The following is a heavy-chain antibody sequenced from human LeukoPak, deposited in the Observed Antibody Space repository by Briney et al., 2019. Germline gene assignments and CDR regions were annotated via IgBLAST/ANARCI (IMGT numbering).Heavy chain of an antibody. V-gene: IGHV4-34*01. D-gene: IGHD6-13*01. CDR3: AREVPAAGFDS. Sequence: SETLSLTCAVYSGSFSGYYWSWIRQPPGKGLEWIGEINHSGSTNYNPSLKSRATISVDTSKNQFSLKLSSVTAADTAVYYCAREVPAAGFDSWGQGTLVTVSS. CDR1: SGSFSGYY. J-gene: IGHJ4*02. CDR2: INHSGST.